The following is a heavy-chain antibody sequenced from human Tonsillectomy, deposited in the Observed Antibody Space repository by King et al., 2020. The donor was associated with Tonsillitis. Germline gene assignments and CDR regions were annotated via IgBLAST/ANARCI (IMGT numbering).Heavy chain of an antibody. D-gene: IGHD4-17*01. CDR2: INFSGNT. CDR1: GGSFSGYY. J-gene: IGHJ4*02. V-gene: IGHV4-34*01. Sequence: VQLQQWGAGLLKPSETLSLTCGVYGGSFSGYYWSWIRQPPGKGLEWIGEINFSGNTDYNPSLKSRVTISVDTSKNQFSLKVSYVTAADTAVYYFARGQRGDYGDFVLFDHWGQRPLVTVSS. CDR3: ARGQRGDYGDFVLFDH.